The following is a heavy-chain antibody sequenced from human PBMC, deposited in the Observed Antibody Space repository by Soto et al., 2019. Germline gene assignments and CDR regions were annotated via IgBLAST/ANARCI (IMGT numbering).Heavy chain of an antibody. CDR1: GFNFRTYG. J-gene: IGHJ6*02. D-gene: IGHD6-6*01. CDR3: AKVIRADSTSSNFYYYSGLDV. Sequence: GGSLRLSCAASGFNFRTYGMHWVRQAPGKGLEWLAVISNTGINKYYADSVKGRFTISRDNSRDTLFLQMNSLRGEGTAIYYCAKVIRADSTSSNFYYYSGLDVWGQGTTVTVS. CDR2: ISNTGINK. V-gene: IGHV3-30*18.